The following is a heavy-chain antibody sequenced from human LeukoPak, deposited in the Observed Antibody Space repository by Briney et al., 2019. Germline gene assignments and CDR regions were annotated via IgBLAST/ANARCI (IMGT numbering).Heavy chain of an antibody. J-gene: IGHJ4*02. CDR2: IKQDGSEK. D-gene: IGHD1-20*01. CDR3: AREDSHNSTGGMFYFDY. CDR1: GFTFSSSA. Sequence: TGGSLRLSCAASGFTFSSSAMSWVRQAPGKGLEWVANIKQDGSEKYYVDSVKGRFTFSRDNAKNSLYLQMNSLRAEDTAVYYCAREDSHNSTGGMFYFDYWGQGTLVTVSS. V-gene: IGHV3-7*01.